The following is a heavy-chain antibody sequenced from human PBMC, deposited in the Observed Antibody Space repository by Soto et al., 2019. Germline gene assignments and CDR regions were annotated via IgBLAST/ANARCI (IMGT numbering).Heavy chain of an antibody. Sequence: QVQLVQSGAEVKKPGSSVKVSCKASGGTFSSYAISWVRQASGQGLEWMGGIIPIFGTANYAQKFQGRVTITADESTSTAYMELSSLRSEDTAVYYCARLYYYGSGSYPPFDYWGQGTLVTVSS. CDR2: IIPIFGTA. CDR1: GGTFSSYA. CDR3: ARLYYYGSGSYPPFDY. J-gene: IGHJ4*02. D-gene: IGHD3-10*01. V-gene: IGHV1-69*12.